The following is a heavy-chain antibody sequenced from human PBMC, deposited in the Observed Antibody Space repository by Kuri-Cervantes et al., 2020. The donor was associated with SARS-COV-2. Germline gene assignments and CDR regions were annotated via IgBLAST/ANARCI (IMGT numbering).Heavy chain of an antibody. J-gene: IGHJ4*02. Sequence: GGSLRLSCAASGFTFSSYAMSWVRQAPGRGLEWVSAISGSGGSTYYADSVKGRFTISRDNSKNTLYLQMNSLRAEDTAVYYCAKQPRNKLELRFLESRYFDYWGQGTLVTDSS. V-gene: IGHV3-23*01. D-gene: IGHD1-7*01. CDR1: GFTFSSYA. CDR3: AKQPRNKLELRFLESRYFDY. CDR2: ISGSGGST.